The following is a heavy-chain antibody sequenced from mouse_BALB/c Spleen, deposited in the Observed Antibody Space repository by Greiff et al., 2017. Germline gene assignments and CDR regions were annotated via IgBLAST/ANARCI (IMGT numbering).Heavy chain of an antibody. CDR2: ISSGGGST. J-gene: IGHJ2*01. CDR3: ARHEDGLDY. Sequence: EVKLMESGGGLVKPGGSLKLSCAASGFAFSSYDMSWVRQTPEKRLEWVAYISSGGGSTYYPDTVKGRFTISRDNAKNTLYLQMSSLKSEDTAMYYCARHEDGLDYWGQGTTLTVSS. V-gene: IGHV5-12-1*01. CDR1: GFAFSSYD. D-gene: IGHD2-3*01.